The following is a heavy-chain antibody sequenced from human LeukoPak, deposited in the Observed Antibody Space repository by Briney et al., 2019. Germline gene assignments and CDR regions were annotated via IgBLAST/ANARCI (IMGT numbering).Heavy chain of an antibody. CDR3: ARVGTVRVSSDYSLVWPFRTTVVTPGYFDY. CDR2: ISYDGSNK. D-gene: IGHD4-23*01. CDR1: GFTFSSYA. J-gene: IGHJ4*02. Sequence: PGGSLRLSCAASGFTFSSYAMSWVRQAPGKGLEWVAVISYDGSNKYCADSVKGRFTISRDNSKNTLYLQMNSLRAEDTAVYYCARVGTVRVSSDYSLVWPFRTTVVTPGYFDYWGQGTLVTVSS. V-gene: IGHV3-30-3*01.